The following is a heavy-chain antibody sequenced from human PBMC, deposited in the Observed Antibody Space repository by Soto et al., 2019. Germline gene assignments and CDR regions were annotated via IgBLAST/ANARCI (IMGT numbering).Heavy chain of an antibody. J-gene: IGHJ4*02. Sequence: VQLVESGGGVVQPGRSLRLSCAASGFTFSSYAMHWVRQAPGKGLEWVAVISYDGSNKYYADSVKGRFTISRDNSKNTLYLQMNSLRAEDTAVYYCARAGTWFGELLGLDYWGQGTLVTVSS. V-gene: IGHV3-30-3*01. CDR3: ARAGTWFGELLGLDY. CDR1: GFTFSSYA. D-gene: IGHD3-10*01. CDR2: ISYDGSNK.